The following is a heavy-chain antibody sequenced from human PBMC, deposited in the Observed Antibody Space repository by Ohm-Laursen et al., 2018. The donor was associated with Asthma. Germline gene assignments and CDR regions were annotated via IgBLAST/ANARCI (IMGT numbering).Heavy chain of an antibody. CDR3: ARIGPEWELPGREYSLHH. CDR2: ISTASTFI. D-gene: IGHD1-26*01. Sequence: GSLRLSCAAPGYTFGRYSIHWVRQVPGKGLEWVASISTASTFIYYADSVRGRFTTSRDNAKNSVYLQMNSLRAEDTALYYCARIGPEWELPGREYSLHHWGQGTQVAVSS. J-gene: IGHJ1*01. CDR1: GYTFGRYS. V-gene: IGHV3-21*01.